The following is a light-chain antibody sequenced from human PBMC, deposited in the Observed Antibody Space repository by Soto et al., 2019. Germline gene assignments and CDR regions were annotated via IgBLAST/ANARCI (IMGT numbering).Light chain of an antibody. Sequence: QSVLTQPPSASGTPGQRFTISCSGSSXNIGSNTVNWYQQLPGTAPKLLIYDDDKRPSGIPDRFSGSKSGTSATLGITGFQTGDEADYYCGSWESSLSAYVFATGTKVTVL. V-gene: IGLV1-51*01. CDR3: GSWESSLSAYV. CDR2: DDD. J-gene: IGLJ1*01. CDR1: SXNIGSNT.